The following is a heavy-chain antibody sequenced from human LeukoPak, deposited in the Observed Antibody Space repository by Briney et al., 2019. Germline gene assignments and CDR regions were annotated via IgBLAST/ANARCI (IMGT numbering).Heavy chain of an antibody. CDR1: GFTFSGSA. D-gene: IGHD3-3*01. Sequence: PGGSLRLSCAASGFTFSGSAMHWFRQASGKGLEWVGRIRSKANSYATAYAASVKGRVTISRDDSKNTAYLQMNSLKTEDTAVYYCTVTYYDFWSGYYPLDYWGQGTLVTVSS. V-gene: IGHV3-73*01. CDR3: TVTYYDFWSGYYPLDY. CDR2: IRSKANSYAT. J-gene: IGHJ4*02.